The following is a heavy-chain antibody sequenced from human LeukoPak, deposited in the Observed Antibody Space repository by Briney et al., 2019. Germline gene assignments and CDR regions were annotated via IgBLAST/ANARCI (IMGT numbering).Heavy chain of an antibody. CDR3: AKGFLYPRQPSDAFDI. Sequence: PGGSLRLSCAASGFTFNNYGMHWVRQAPGKGLEWVAFIRYDGSNKYYADSVKGRFTISRDNSKNTLYLQMNSLRVEDTAVFYCAKGFLYPRQPSDAFDIWGQGTVVTVSS. J-gene: IGHJ3*02. CDR1: GFTFNNYG. CDR2: IRYDGSNK. V-gene: IGHV3-30*02. D-gene: IGHD1-1*01.